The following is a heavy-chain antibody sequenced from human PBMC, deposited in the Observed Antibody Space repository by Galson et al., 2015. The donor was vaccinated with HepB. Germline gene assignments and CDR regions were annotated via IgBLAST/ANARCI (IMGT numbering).Heavy chain of an antibody. CDR2: IYHSGST. D-gene: IGHD3-3*01. J-gene: IGHJ4*02. CDR3: ARVTQRITIFGVVITFDN. Sequence: SWVRQPPGKGLEWIGEIYHSGSTNYNPSLKSRVTISVDKSKNQFSLKLSSVTAADTAVYYCARVTQRITIFGVVITFDNWGQGTLVTVPS. V-gene: IGHV4-4*02.